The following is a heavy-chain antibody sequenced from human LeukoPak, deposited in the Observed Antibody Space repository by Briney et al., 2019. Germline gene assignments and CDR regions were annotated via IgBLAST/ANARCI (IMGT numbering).Heavy chain of an antibody. J-gene: IGHJ4*02. V-gene: IGHV3-11*01. CDR2: ISSSGSTI. CDR1: GFTFSDYY. Sequence: GGSLTLSCAASGFTFSDYYMSWIRQAPGKGLEWVSYISSSGSTIYYADSVKGRFTISRDNSKDTLYLQMNTLRAEDTAVYYCAKDGYDYDSSYSYFDYWGQGTLVTVSS. D-gene: IGHD3-22*01. CDR3: AKDGYDYDSSYSYFDY.